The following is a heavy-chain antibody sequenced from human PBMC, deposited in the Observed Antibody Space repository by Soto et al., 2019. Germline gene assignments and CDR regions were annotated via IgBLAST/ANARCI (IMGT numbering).Heavy chain of an antibody. V-gene: IGHV3-23*01. J-gene: IGHJ6*02. CDR2: ISGSGGST. CDR3: AKGPRGIAARLQPKYYYYGMDV. Sequence: EVQLLESGGGLVQPGGSLRLSCAASGFTFSSYAMSWVRQAPGKGLEWVSAISGSGGSTYYADSVKGRFTISRDNSKNTPYLQMNSLRAEDTAVYYCAKGPRGIAARLQPKYYYYGMDVWGQGTTVTVSS. CDR1: GFTFSSYA. D-gene: IGHD6-6*01.